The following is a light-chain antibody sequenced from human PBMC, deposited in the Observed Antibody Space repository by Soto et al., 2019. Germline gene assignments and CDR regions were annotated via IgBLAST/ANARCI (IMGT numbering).Light chain of an antibody. CDR1: QSISVH. V-gene: IGKV1-39*01. Sequence: DIQMTQSPSSLSASVGDTVTLSCRASQSISVHLPWYQQKPGNVPKLLIYAAANWQSGVPSSFSGSGSETDFALTISSLQPEDFATYYCQQSYITPYTFGQGTKLQIK. CDR3: QQSYITPYT. J-gene: IGKJ2*01. CDR2: AAA.